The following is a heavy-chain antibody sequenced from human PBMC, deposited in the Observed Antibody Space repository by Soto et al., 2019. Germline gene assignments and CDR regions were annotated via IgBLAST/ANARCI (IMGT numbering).Heavy chain of an antibody. CDR1: CESISSSSYY. CDR3: AGQRTTVVTQAYFDH. V-gene: IGHV4-39*01. D-gene: IGHD2-21*02. CDR2: IYYSGRT. J-gene: IGHJ4*02. Sequence: PSETLSLTCIFSCESISSSSYYWGRIRQPPGKGLEWIGSIYYSGRTYYNPSFKSRVTISIDTSKNQFSLKLSSVTATDTAVYYCAGQRTTVVTQAYFDHWGQGALVTVSS.